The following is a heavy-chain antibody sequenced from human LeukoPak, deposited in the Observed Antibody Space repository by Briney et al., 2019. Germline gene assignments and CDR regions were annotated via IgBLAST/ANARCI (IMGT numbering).Heavy chain of an antibody. CDR1: GFTVSSSY. CDR2: IYSGGST. J-gene: IGHJ4*02. CDR3: AKGYNYAYEY. D-gene: IGHD5-18*01. V-gene: IGHV3-53*01. Sequence: PGGSLRLSCAASGFTVSSSYMSWVRQAPGEGLEWVSLIYSGGSTYYAASVKGRFTISRDNSKNTLYLQMNSLRPEDTAVYYYAKGYNYAYEYWGQGTLVTVSS.